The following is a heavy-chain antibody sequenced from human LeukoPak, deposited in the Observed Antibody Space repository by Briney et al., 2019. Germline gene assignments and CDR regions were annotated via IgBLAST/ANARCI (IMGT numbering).Heavy chain of an antibody. CDR1: GGSISSGGYY. CDR2: IYYSGST. J-gene: IGHJ4*02. Sequence: PSETLSLTCTVSGGSISSGGYYWSWIRQHPGKGLEWIGCIYYSGSTYYNPSLKSRVTISVDTSKNQFSLKLSSVTAADTAVYYCARENFREWLRSPAFDYWGQGTLVTVSS. D-gene: IGHD5-12*01. CDR3: ARENFREWLRSPAFDY. V-gene: IGHV4-31*03.